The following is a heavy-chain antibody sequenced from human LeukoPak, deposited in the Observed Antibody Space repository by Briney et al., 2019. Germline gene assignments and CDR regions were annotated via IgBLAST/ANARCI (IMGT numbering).Heavy chain of an antibody. CDR3: ARDGGPGYCSSTSCYFWESLYGSGSSYYYYGMDV. J-gene: IGHJ6*02. D-gene: IGHD2-2*01. V-gene: IGHV3-33*01. CDR1: GLTFSSYG. Sequence: GGSLRLSCAASGLTFSSYGMHWVRQAPGKGLEWVAVIWYDGSNKYYADSVKGRFTISRDNSKNTLYLQMNSLRAEDTAVYYCARDGGPGYCSSTSCYFWESLYGSGSSYYYYGMDVWGQGTTVTVSS. CDR2: IWYDGSNK.